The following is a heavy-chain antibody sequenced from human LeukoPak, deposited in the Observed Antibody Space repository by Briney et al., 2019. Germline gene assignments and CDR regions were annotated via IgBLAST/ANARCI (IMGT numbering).Heavy chain of an antibody. D-gene: IGHD3-22*01. V-gene: IGHV3-43*01. J-gene: IGHJ4*02. CDR2: ISWDGSST. Sequence: GGSLRLSCAASGFTFDDYTMHWVRQAPGKGLEWVSLISWDGSSTFYADSVKGRFTISRDNSKNSLFLQMNSLTTEDTALYCCVKDIFTGGNYDISGLDWGQGTLVTVSS. CDR3: VKDIFTGGNYDISGLD. CDR1: GFTFDDYT.